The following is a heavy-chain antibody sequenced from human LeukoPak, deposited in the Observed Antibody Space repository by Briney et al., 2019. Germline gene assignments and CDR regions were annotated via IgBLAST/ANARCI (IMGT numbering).Heavy chain of an antibody. CDR1: GDSIRSYY. Sequence: PSETLSLTCTVSGDSIRSYYWSWIRQPPGKGLEWIGYIYHSGSTYYNPSLKSRVTISVDRSKNQFSLKLSSVTAADTAVYYCASHGSLHYYGSGSYYLGHDYYYMDVWGKGTTVTVSS. J-gene: IGHJ6*03. D-gene: IGHD3-10*01. V-gene: IGHV4-59*12. CDR2: IYHSGST. CDR3: ASHGSLHYYGSGSYYLGHDYYYMDV.